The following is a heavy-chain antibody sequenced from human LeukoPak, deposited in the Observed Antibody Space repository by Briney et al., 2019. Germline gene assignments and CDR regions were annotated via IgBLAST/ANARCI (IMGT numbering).Heavy chain of an antibody. V-gene: IGHV3-30-3*01. CDR3: AREGKVVAYFDY. CDR2: ISYDGSNK. CDR1: GLTFSSYA. J-gene: IGHJ4*02. D-gene: IGHD3-22*01. Sequence: GGSLRLSCAASGLTFSSYAMHWVRQAPGKGLEWVAVISYDGSNKYYADSVKGRFTISRDNSKNTLYLQMNSLRAEDTAVYYCAREGKVVAYFDYWGQGTLVTVSS.